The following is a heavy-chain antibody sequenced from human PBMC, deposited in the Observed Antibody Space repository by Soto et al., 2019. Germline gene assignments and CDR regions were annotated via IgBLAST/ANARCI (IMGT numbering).Heavy chain of an antibody. CDR3: ARDGYGGNDM. J-gene: IGHJ3*02. D-gene: IGHD2-15*01. V-gene: IGHV1-2*02. Sequence: GASVKVSCKASGYTFTGYYIHWVRQAPGQGLEWMGWINPNSGGTNYARKFQGRVTMTRDTSISTAYMELSRLRSDDTAVYYCARDGYGGNDMWGQGTMVTVSS. CDR1: GYTFTGYY. CDR2: INPNSGGT.